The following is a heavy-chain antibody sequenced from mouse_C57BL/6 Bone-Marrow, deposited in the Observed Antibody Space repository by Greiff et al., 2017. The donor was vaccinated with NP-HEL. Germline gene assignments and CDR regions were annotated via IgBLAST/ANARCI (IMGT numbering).Heavy chain of an antibody. CDR2: IYPRSGNT. D-gene: IGHD1-1*02. V-gene: IGHV1-81*01. Sequence: VQLVESGAELARPGASVKLSCKASGYTFTSYGISWVKQRTGQGLEWIGEIYPRSGNTYYNEKFKGKATLTADKSSSTAYMELRSLTSEDSAVYFCARYRGPPFDYWGQGTTLTVSS. CDR1: GYTFTSYG. J-gene: IGHJ2*01. CDR3: ARYRGPPFDY.